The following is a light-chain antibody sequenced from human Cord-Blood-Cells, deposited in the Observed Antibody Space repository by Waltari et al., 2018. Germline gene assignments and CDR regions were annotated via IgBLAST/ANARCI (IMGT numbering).Light chain of an antibody. V-gene: IGLV2-23*01. CDR1: SDVGSYNL. Sequence: SDVGSYNLVSWYQQHPGKAPKLMIYEGSKRPSGVSNRFSGSKSGNTASLTISGLQAEDEADYYCCSYAGSSTLYVFGTGTKVTVL. CDR2: EGS. CDR3: CSYAGSSTLYV. J-gene: IGLJ1*01.